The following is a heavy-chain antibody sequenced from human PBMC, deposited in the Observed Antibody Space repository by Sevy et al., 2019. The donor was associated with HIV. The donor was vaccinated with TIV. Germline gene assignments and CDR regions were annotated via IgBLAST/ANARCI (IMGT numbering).Heavy chain of an antibody. CDR1: GGSISSYY. Sequence: SETLSLTCTVSGGSISSYYWSWIRQPPGKGLEWIGYIYYSGSTNYNPSLKSRVTISVETSKNHFSLKLSSVTAADTAVYYCARDLENWGSGAFDIWGQGTMVTVSS. D-gene: IGHD7-27*01. J-gene: IGHJ3*02. V-gene: IGHV4-59*01. CDR3: ARDLENWGSGAFDI. CDR2: IYYSGST.